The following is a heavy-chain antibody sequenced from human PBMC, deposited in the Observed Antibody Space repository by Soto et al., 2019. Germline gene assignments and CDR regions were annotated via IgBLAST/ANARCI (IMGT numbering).Heavy chain of an antibody. V-gene: IGHV3-48*02. Sequence: GGSLRLSCAASGFPFSSYSMNWVRQAPGKGLEWVSYISSSSSTIYYADSVKGRFTISRDNAKNSLYLQMNSLRDEDTAVYYCASVLVTTIKNYYYYGMDVWGQGTTVTVSS. J-gene: IGHJ6*02. CDR3: ASVLVTTIKNYYYYGMDV. D-gene: IGHD5-12*01. CDR2: ISSSSSTI. CDR1: GFPFSSYS.